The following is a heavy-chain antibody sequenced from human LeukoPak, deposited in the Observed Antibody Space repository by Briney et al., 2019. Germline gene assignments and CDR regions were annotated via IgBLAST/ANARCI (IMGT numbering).Heavy chain of an antibody. CDR2: VYYSGST. V-gene: IGHV4-39*01. Sequence: SETLSLTCTVSGGSIISSRYYWAWIRQPPGKGLEWIGGVYYSGSTYFNPSLKSRVTISVDTSKNQFSLKLSSVTAADTAVYYCARANWNYGSFDIWGQGTMVTVSS. CDR1: GGSIISSRYY. D-gene: IGHD1-7*01. J-gene: IGHJ3*02. CDR3: ARANWNYGSFDI.